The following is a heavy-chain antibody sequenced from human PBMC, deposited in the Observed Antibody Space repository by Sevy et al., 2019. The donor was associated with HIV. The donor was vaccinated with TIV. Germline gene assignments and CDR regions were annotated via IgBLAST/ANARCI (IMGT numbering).Heavy chain of an antibody. Sequence: GGSLRLSCAASGFTFSSYSMNWVRQAPGKGLEWVSYISSSSSTIYYAVSVKGRFTISRDNAKNSLYLQMNSLRAEDTAVYYCARRIAVAGTPEYFQHWGQGTLVTVSS. CDR1: GFTFSSYS. CDR3: ARRIAVAGTPEYFQH. J-gene: IGHJ1*01. V-gene: IGHV3-48*01. CDR2: ISSSSSTI. D-gene: IGHD6-19*01.